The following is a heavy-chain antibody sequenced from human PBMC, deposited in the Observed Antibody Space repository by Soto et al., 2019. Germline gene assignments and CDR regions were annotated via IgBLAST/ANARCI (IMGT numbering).Heavy chain of an antibody. CDR2: ISAYNGNT. Sequence: QVQLVQSGAEVKKPGASVKVSCKASGYTFTSYGISWVRQAPGQGLEWMGWISAYNGNTNYAQKLQGRVTMTTDTSTSIAYMELRSLRSDDTAVYYCARDRRPMGATAEHRYYYYYGMDVWGQGTTVTVSS. D-gene: IGHD1-26*01. J-gene: IGHJ6*02. CDR3: ARDRRPMGATAEHRYYYYYGMDV. CDR1: GYTFTSYG. V-gene: IGHV1-18*01.